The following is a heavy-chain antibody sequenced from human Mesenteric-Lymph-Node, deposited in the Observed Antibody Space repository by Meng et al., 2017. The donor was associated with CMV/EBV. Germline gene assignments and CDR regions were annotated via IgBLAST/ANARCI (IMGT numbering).Heavy chain of an antibody. V-gene: IGHV3-23*01. Sequence: GESLKISCAASGFTFSNYAMSWVRQAPGKGLEWVSTISGSGDNTYFADSVKGRFTISRDNSKNTLYLQMNSLRAEDTAVYYCAKAHSSSWLPYFDYWGQGTLVTVSS. CDR3: AKAHSSSWLPYFDY. CDR2: ISGSGDNT. D-gene: IGHD6-13*01. J-gene: IGHJ4*02. CDR1: GFTFSNYA.